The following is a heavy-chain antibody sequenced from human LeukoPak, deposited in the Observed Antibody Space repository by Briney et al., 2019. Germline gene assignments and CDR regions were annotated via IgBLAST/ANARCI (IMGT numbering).Heavy chain of an antibody. Sequence: SETLSLTCTVSGDSISNYCWIWIRQPAGKGLEWIGRIYSSGSTNYNPSLKSRVTMSVDTSKNQFSLKLSSVTAADTALYYCESVLGGSVSECWGPVTLVTVSS. J-gene: IGHJ4*02. CDR3: ESVLGGSVSEC. D-gene: IGHD6-25*01. CDR2: IYSSGST. CDR1: GDSISNYC. V-gene: IGHV4-4*07.